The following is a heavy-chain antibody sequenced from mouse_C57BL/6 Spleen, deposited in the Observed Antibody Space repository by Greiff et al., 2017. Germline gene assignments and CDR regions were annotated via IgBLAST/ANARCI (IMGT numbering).Heavy chain of an antibody. CDR2: IYPGKGDT. Sequence: VQLQQSGPGLVKPGPSVKISCKVSGSAFSSSWMTWVKQRPGKGLEGIGRIYPGKGDTNSNGKFKGKATLTADKSSSTAYRQLSSLTSEDSAVYFCAKLPLYAMDYWGQGTSVTVSS. CDR3: AKLPLYAMDY. CDR1: GSAFSSSW. D-gene: IGHD2-1*01. J-gene: IGHJ4*01. V-gene: IGHV1-82*01.